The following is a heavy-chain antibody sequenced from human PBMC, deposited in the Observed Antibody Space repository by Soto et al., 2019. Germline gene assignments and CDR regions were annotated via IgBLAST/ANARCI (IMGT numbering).Heavy chain of an antibody. CDR3: ARDRVESGYPEYFQH. J-gene: IGHJ1*01. CDR2: IYYSGST. D-gene: IGHD3-22*01. CDR1: GGSISSYY. V-gene: IGHV4-59*12. Sequence: SATLSLTCTVSGGSISSYYWSWIRQPPGKGLEWIGYIYYSGSTNYNPSLKSRVTISVDTSKNQFSLKLSSVTAADTAVYYCARDRVESGYPEYFQHWGQGTLVTVSS.